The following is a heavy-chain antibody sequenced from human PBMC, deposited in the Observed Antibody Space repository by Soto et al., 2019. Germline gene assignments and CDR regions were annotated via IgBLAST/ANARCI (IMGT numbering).Heavy chain of an antibody. Sequence: QALSHTFAISGDSVSYNRAAWNSIRHSPSRGLEWLGRTYYRSKWYNDYAVSVKSRITINPDTSKNQFSLQLKSVTPEDTAVYYCARDISSSWYWFDPWGQGTLVTVSS. CDR1: GDSVSYNRAA. J-gene: IGHJ5*02. CDR3: ARDISSSWYWFDP. D-gene: IGHD6-13*01. V-gene: IGHV6-1*01. CDR2: TYYRSKWYN.